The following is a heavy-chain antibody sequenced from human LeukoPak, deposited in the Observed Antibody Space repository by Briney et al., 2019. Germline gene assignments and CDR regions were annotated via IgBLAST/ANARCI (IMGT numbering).Heavy chain of an antibody. CDR2: MKQDGSEK. Sequence: GGSLRLSFAASGFTFSSYWMSWVRQAPGKGLEWVANMKQDGSEKYYVDSVKGRFTISRDNAKNSLYLQMNSLRAEDTAVYYCARGGYYDSSGYYYWVYWGQGTLVTVSS. J-gene: IGHJ4*02. D-gene: IGHD3-22*01. V-gene: IGHV3-7*01. CDR1: GFTFSSYW. CDR3: ARGGYYDSSGYYYWVY.